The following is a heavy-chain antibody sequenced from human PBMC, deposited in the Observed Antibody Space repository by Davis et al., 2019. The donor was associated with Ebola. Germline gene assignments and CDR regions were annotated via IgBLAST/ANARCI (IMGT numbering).Heavy chain of an antibody. D-gene: IGHD4-17*01. J-gene: IGHJ4*02. Sequence: SLKISCAASGFTFDDYAMHWVRQVPGKGLELVSGISWNNGVLGYADSVKGRFTISRDNAKNSLYLQMNSLRAEDTAVYYCAKGTPVTRGPFDYWGQGTLVTVSS. V-gene: IGHV3-9*01. CDR1: GFTFDDYA. CDR2: ISWNNGVL. CDR3: AKGTPVTRGPFDY.